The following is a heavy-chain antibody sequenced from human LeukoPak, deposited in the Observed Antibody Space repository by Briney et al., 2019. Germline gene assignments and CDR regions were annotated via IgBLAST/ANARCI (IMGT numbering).Heavy chain of an antibody. CDR3: ARKDIVVVPAAVHYYYYGMDV. CDR1: GGSFSGYY. Sequence: PSETLSLTCAVYGGSFSGYYWSWIRQPPGKGLEWIGEINHSGGTNYNPSLKSRVTISVDTSKNQFSLKLSSVTAADTAVYYCARKDIVVVPAAVHYYYYGMDVWGQGTTVTVSS. V-gene: IGHV4-34*01. D-gene: IGHD2-2*01. CDR2: INHSGGT. J-gene: IGHJ6*02.